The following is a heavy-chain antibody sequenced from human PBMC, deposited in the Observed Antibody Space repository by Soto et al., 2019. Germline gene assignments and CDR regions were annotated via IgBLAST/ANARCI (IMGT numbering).Heavy chain of an antibody. CDR3: ARDQVAVAGSYYYYGMDV. CDR2: INAGNWNT. Sequence: ASVKVSCKASGYTFSNFAMHWVRQAPGQRLEWMGWINAGNWNTKYSQKFQGRVTITRDTSASTAYMELGSLRSDDTAVYYCARDQVAVAGSYYYYGMDVWGQGTTVTVSS. D-gene: IGHD6-19*01. CDR1: GYTFSNFA. J-gene: IGHJ6*02. V-gene: IGHV1-3*01.